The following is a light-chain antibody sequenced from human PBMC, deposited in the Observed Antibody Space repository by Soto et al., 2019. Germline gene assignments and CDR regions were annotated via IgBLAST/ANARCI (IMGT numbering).Light chain of an antibody. CDR1: QSVSTY. V-gene: IGKV3-11*01. CDR3: QQRSNWPPFT. Sequence: EIVLTQYPGTLSLSPGERATLSCRASQSVSTYLAWYQQKRGQPPRLLICDSYIRATGIPARFSGSGSGTDFTLIISSLEPEDFAVYYCQQRSNWPPFTFGQGTRLEIK. J-gene: IGKJ5*01. CDR2: DSY.